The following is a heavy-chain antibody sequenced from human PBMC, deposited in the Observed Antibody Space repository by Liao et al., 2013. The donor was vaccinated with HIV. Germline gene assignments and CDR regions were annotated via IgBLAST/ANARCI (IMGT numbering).Heavy chain of an antibody. Sequence: QVQLQESGPGLMKPSQTLSLTCTVSGGSISSGDYYWSWIRQPAGKGLEWIGRIHASGSTNYNPSLKRRVTMSVDKSKNQFSLRLNSMTAADTAVYYCARDRVGIFGAFDMWGQGTVVTVSS. D-gene: IGHD2-15*01. CDR2: IHASGST. CDR1: GGSISSGDYY. J-gene: IGHJ3*02. CDR3: ARDRVGIFGAFDM. V-gene: IGHV4-61*02.